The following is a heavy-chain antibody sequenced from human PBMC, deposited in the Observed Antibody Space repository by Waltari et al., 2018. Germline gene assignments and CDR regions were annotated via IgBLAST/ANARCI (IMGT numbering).Heavy chain of an antibody. V-gene: IGHV4-39*01. D-gene: IGHD5-12*01. CDR1: GCSITNTKHY. Sequence: QLQLQESGPGLVKPSETLSLTCSVSGCSITNTKHYWGWIRQPPGQGLEWIGTMSYLGATYSSPSLKSRVTISRDTSTNQLSLKLGSVTAADTAMYYCATYIGASVGTAAFDVWGQGTMVTVSS. CDR2: MSYLGAT. CDR3: ATYIGASVGTAAFDV. J-gene: IGHJ3*01.